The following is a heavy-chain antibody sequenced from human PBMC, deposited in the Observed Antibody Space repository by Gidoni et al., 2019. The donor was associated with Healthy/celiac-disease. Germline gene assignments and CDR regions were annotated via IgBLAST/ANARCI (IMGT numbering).Heavy chain of an antibody. CDR2: ISYDGSNN. CDR3: ARDQFLVGMGDYYYGMDV. D-gene: IGHD1-26*01. V-gene: IGHV3-30-3*01. Sequence: QVQLVESGGGGVQPGRALRLSCAAAGFTCSSEAMHWVRQAPGKGLEWVAVISYDGSNNYYADSVKGRFTISRDNSKNTLYLQMNSLRAEDTAVYYCARDQFLVGMGDYYYGMDVWGQGTTVTVSS. CDR1: GFTCSSEA. J-gene: IGHJ6*02.